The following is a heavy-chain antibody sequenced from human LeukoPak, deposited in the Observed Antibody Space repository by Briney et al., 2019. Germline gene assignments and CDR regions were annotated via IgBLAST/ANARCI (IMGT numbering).Heavy chain of an antibody. V-gene: IGHV1-18*01. Sequence: ASVRVSCKASGYTFTSYGISWVRQAPGQGLEWMGWISGYNGNTNYAQKFQGRVTMTTDTSTGTAYMDLRSLRSDDTAVYYCARLVSLIDESNWFDPWGQGTLVTVSS. CDR3: ARLVSLIDESNWFDP. J-gene: IGHJ5*02. CDR2: ISGYNGNT. CDR1: GYTFTSYG. D-gene: IGHD3-22*01.